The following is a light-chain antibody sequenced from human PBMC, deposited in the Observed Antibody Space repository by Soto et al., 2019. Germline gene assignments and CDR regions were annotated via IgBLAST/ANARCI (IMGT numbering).Light chain of an antibody. V-gene: IGLV2-14*01. Sequence: QSALTQPASVSGSPGQSITISCAGTMRDVGAYNLVSWYQQHPGRAPQLIIYEVRNRPSGISFRFSGSKSGNTASLTISGLQAEDEADYYCQSFDRGLSGLIFAAGTKLTVL. CDR1: MRDVGAYNL. J-gene: IGLJ2*01. CDR3: QSFDRGLSGLI. CDR2: EVR.